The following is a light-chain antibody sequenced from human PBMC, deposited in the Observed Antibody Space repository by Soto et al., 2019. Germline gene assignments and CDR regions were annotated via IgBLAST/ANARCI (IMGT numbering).Light chain of an antibody. V-gene: IGKV3-15*01. CDR2: GAS. CDR3: QQYNNWPT. J-gene: IGKJ1*01. Sequence: EIVVTQSPCTLSLSPGERATLSCRASQSVSNNYLAWYQQKPGQAPRLLIYGASTRATGIPARFSGSGSGTEFTLTTSSLQYEDFAVYYCQQYNNWPTFGQGTKVDIK. CDR1: QSVSNN.